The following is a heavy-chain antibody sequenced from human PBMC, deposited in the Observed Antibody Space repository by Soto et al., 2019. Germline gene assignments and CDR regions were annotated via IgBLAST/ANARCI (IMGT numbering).Heavy chain of an antibody. Sequence: VLLVESGGGLVKPGGSLRLSCAASGFTFDDYAMHWVRQAPGKGLEWVSGISWNSDLIGYADSVKGRFTISRDNAKNSMHLQMNSLTTEDTALYYCVKDTYIMVGATHFDFWGQGTLVTVSS. CDR3: VKDTYIMVGATHFDF. V-gene: IGHV3-9*01. CDR2: ISWNSDLI. D-gene: IGHD1-26*01. CDR1: GFTFDDYA. J-gene: IGHJ4*02.